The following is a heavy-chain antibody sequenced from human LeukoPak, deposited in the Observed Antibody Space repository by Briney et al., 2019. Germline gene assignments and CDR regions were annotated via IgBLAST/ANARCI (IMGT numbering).Heavy chain of an antibody. CDR2: IYPGDSNT. Sequence: GESLKISCQGSGYSFTSYWIAWLRQMPGKGLEWMGIIYPGDSNTRYSPSFQGQVIISADKSISTAYLQWSSLKASDTAMYYCAVYYYDNSGYLPFDYWGQGTLVSVSS. D-gene: IGHD3-22*01. V-gene: IGHV5-51*01. CDR3: AVYYYDNSGYLPFDY. J-gene: IGHJ4*02. CDR1: GYSFTSYW.